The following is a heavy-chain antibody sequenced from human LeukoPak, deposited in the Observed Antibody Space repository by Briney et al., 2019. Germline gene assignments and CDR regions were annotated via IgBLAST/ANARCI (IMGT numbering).Heavy chain of an antibody. CDR3: AKGTYSSGWYYDFDY. D-gene: IGHD6-19*01. CDR1: GFTFSSYA. CDR2: ISGSGATT. Sequence: GGSLRLSCAASGFTFSSYAMSWVRQAPGKGPEWVSAISGSGATTYYADSVKGRFTVSRDNSKSTLYLQMNSLRAEDTAVYYCAKGTYSSGWYYDFDYWGQGTLVTVSS. V-gene: IGHV3-23*01. J-gene: IGHJ4*02.